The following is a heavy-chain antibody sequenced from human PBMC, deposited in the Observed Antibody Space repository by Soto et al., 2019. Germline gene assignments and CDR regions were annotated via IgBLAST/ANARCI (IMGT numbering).Heavy chain of an antibody. J-gene: IGHJ6*02. CDR3: AIKERSWYLTHYYYYGMDV. CDR2: ISYDGSNK. Sequence: GGSLRLSCAASGFTFSSYGMHWVRQAPGKGLEWVAVISYDGSNKYYADSVKGRFTISRDNSKNTLYLQMNSLRAEDTAVYYCAIKERSWYLTHYYYYGMDVWGQGTTVTVSS. CDR1: GFTFSSYG. D-gene: IGHD6-13*01. V-gene: IGHV3-30*03.